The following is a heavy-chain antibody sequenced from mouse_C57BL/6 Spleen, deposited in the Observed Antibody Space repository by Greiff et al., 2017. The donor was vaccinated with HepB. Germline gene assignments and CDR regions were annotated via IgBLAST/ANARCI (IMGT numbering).Heavy chain of an antibody. D-gene: IGHD3-2*02. J-gene: IGHJ2*01. Sequence: EVKLMESGPGLVKPSQSLSLTCSVTGYSITSGYYWNWIRQFPGNKLEWMGYISYDGSNNYNPSLKNRISITRDTSKNQFFLKLNSLTTEDTATYYCARLDSSGYGGYFDYWGQGTTLTVSS. CDR2: ISYDGSN. CDR3: ARLDSSGYGGYFDY. V-gene: IGHV3-6*01. CDR1: GYSITSGYY.